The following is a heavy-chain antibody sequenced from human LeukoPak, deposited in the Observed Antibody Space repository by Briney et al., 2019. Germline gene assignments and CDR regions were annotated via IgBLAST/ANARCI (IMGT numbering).Heavy chain of an antibody. D-gene: IGHD6-19*01. CDR1: GDSVSSSSYY. Sequence: SETLSLTCTVSGDSVSSSSYYWGWIRQPPGKGLEWIGSRYYSGSTGYNPSLKGRVTISVDTSKNQFSLKLSSVTAADTAVYYCAREKYSSGHTGGCFDPWGQGTLVTVSS. J-gene: IGHJ5*02. CDR3: AREKYSSGHTGGCFDP. CDR2: RYYSGST. V-gene: IGHV4-39*02.